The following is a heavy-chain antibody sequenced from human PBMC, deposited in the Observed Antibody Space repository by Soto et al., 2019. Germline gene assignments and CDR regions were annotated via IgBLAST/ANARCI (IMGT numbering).Heavy chain of an antibody. CDR3: GSQRGGGGY. D-gene: IGHD6-25*01. CDR1: GFTVSNNY. V-gene: IGHV3-53*01. Sequence: EVQLVESGGGLIQPGGSLRLSCAVSGFTVSNNYMSWVRQAPGKGLEGVSVIYSGGYTAYGDSVKGRFTISRDNSKNTLYLQMNRRGADDPAVFFWGSQRGGGGYWGQGTLVTVSS. J-gene: IGHJ4*02. CDR2: IYSGGYT.